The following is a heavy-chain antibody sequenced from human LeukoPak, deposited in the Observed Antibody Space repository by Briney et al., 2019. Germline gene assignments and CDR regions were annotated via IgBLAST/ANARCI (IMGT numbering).Heavy chain of an antibody. CDR1: GGSFSGYF. V-gene: IGHV4-34*01. Sequence: SETLSLTCAVYGGSFSGYFWSWIRQPPGKGLEWIGEINHSGSTNYNTSLKSRATMSVDTSKNQFSLKLSSVTAADTAVYYCATLKGEYYYGSGIKPPDYWGQGTLVTVSS. D-gene: IGHD3-10*01. CDR3: ATLKGEYYYGSGIKPPDY. CDR2: INHSGST. J-gene: IGHJ4*02.